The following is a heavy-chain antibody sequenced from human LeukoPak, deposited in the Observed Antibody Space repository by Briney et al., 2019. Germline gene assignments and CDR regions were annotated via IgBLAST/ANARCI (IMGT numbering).Heavy chain of an antibody. V-gene: IGHV3-9*01. CDR1: GFTFDDFA. Sequence: GGSLRHSRAASGFTFDDFAIHCVRHSPGKGLACGSGICWNSDTTAYADPVKGRFSISRDNDNNSLYLLMNSLRSEDTAFYYCAKAPHYYTSATYWNYFENWGQGSLVTVSS. CDR2: ICWNSDTT. J-gene: IGHJ4*02. CDR3: AKAPHYYTSATYWNYFEN. D-gene: IGHD3-10*01.